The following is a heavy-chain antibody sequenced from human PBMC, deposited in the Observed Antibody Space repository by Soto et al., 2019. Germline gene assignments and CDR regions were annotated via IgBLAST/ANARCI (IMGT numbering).Heavy chain of an antibody. CDR3: ARGAYYDDSSGYYWDAFEI. Sequence: SQTLSLTCAISGDSVSSNSAAWNWIRQSPSRGLEWLGRTYYRSKWYNDYAVSVKSRITINPDTSKNQFSLQLNSVTPEDTAVYYCARGAYYDDSSGYYWDAFEIWGQGTMVTVSS. D-gene: IGHD3-22*01. V-gene: IGHV6-1*01. CDR1: GDSVSSNSAA. CDR2: TYYRSKWYN. J-gene: IGHJ3*02.